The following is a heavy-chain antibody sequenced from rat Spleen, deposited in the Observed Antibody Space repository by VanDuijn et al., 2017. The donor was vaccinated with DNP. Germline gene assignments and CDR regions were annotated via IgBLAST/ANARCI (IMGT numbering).Heavy chain of an antibody. D-gene: IGHD5-1*01. Sequence: EVQFLESRGGLVQPGNSLKLSCVTSGFTFSSAWMYWYRQFPEKRLEWVARIKAKSNDYATDYIQSVKGRFTISRDDSKSSIYLQMNNLKEEDTAIYYCVWRSWEVDYWGQGVMITVSS. CDR1: GFTFSSAW. J-gene: IGHJ2*01. V-gene: IGHV6-6*01. CDR2: IKAKSNDYAT. CDR3: VWRSWEVDY.